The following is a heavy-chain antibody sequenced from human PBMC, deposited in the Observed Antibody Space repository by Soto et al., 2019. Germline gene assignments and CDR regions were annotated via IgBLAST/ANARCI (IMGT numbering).Heavy chain of an antibody. CDR1: GGSISSGDYY. Sequence: QVQLQESGPGLVKPSQTLSLTCTVSGGSISSGDYYWSWIRQPPGKGLEWIGYIYYSGSTYYNPSLKSRVTISVDTSKNQFSLKLSSVTAADTAVYYCAREISSSSSPGYNWFDPWGQGTLVTVSS. J-gene: IGHJ5*02. V-gene: IGHV4-30-4*01. CDR2: IYYSGST. D-gene: IGHD6-6*01. CDR3: AREISSSSSPGYNWFDP.